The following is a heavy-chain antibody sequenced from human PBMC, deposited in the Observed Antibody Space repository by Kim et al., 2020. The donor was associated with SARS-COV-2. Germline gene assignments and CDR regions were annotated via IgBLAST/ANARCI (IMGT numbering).Heavy chain of an antibody. Sequence: ASVKVSCKASGYTFTGYYMHWVRQAPGQGLEWMGRINPNSGGTNYAQKFQGRVTMTRDTSISTAYMELSRLRSDDTAVYYCATLVGATFFPQYYYGMDVWGQGTTVTVSS. D-gene: IGHD1-26*01. J-gene: IGHJ6*02. CDR2: INPNSGGT. CDR1: GYTFTGYY. V-gene: IGHV1-2*06. CDR3: ATLVGATFFPQYYYGMDV.